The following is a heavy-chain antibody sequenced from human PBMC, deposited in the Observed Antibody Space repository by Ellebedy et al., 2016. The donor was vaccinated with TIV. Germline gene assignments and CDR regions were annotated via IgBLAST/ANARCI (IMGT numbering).Heavy chain of an antibody. CDR1: GFTFSGHA. Sequence: GESLKISCAASGFTFSGHAMSWVRQTPGKGLEWVSGIIAGGDSTHYVDSVKGRFTISRDNSKKTLYLQMNSLVAEDTAVYYCVKLDSSGFYYGRLDYWGQGTLVTVSS. J-gene: IGHJ4*02. CDR3: VKLDSSGFYYGRLDY. D-gene: IGHD3-22*01. V-gene: IGHV3-23*01. CDR2: IIAGGDST.